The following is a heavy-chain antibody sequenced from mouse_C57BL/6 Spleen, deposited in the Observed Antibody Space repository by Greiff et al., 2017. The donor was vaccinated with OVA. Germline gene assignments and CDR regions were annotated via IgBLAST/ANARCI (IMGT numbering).Heavy chain of an antibody. CDR1: GYTFTGYW. J-gene: IGHJ4*01. D-gene: IGHD3-3*01. CDR3: ERRGPFYAMDY. Sequence: VKLQESGAELMKPGASVKLSCKATGYTFTGYWIEWVKQRPGHGLEWIGEIFPGSGSTNYNEKFKGKATFTADTSTNTAYMQISSLTTEDTAIYYCERRGPFYAMDYWGQGTSVTVSS. CDR2: IFPGSGST. V-gene: IGHV1-9*01.